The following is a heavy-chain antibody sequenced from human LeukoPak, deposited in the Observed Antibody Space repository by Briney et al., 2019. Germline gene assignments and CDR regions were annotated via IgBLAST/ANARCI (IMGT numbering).Heavy chain of an antibody. J-gene: IGHJ3*02. CDR3: ARHTLSSSWHGYDAFDI. CDR1: GGSISSYY. Sequence: SETLSLTCTVSGGSISSYYWSWSRQPPGKGLEWIGYIYYSGSTNYNPSLKSRVTISVDTSKNQFSLKLSSVTAADTAVYYCARHTLSSSWHGYDAFDIWGQGTMVTVSS. CDR2: IYYSGST. V-gene: IGHV4-59*08. D-gene: IGHD6-13*01.